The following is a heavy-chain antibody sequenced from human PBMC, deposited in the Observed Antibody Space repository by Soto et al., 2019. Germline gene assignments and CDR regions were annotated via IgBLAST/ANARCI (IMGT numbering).Heavy chain of an antibody. CDR2: ISGSGGST. Sequence: PGGSLRLSCAASGFTFSSYAMSWVRQAPGKGLEWVSAISGSGGSTYYADSVKGRFTISRDNSKNTLYLQMNSLRAEDTAVYYCARGLLWPSSSPLGYYGMDVWGQGTTVTVSS. D-gene: IGHD6-6*01. V-gene: IGHV3-23*01. CDR3: ARGLLWPSSSPLGYYGMDV. J-gene: IGHJ6*02. CDR1: GFTFSSYA.